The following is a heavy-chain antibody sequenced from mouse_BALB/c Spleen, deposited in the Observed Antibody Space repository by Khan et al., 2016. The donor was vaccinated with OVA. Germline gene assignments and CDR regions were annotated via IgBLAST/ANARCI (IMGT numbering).Heavy chain of an antibody. Sequence: EVQLQQSGPELVKPGASVKISCKASGYSFTGYFMNWVMQSHGKSLEWIGRINPNIGETLYNPKFKGKATLTADDSSSTAHMELRSLASEDSAVYYCARLYGSDFDYWGQGTTLTVSS. D-gene: IGHD1-1*01. CDR3: ARLYGSDFDY. CDR1: GYSFTGYF. V-gene: IGHV1-20*02. J-gene: IGHJ2*01. CDR2: INPNIGET.